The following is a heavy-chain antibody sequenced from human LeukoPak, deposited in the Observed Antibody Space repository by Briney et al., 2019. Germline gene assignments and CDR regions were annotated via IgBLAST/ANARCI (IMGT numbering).Heavy chain of an antibody. V-gene: IGHV3-21*01. CDR3: ARDRRRAFDY. Sequence: GGSLRLSCVASGIAFENYAMTWVRQAPGKGLEWVSSITGSGYTRNAESVKGRFTISRDNAKNSLYLQMNSLRAEDTAVYYCARDRRRAFDYWGQGTLVTVSS. CDR2: ITGSGYT. CDR1: GIAFENYA. J-gene: IGHJ4*02.